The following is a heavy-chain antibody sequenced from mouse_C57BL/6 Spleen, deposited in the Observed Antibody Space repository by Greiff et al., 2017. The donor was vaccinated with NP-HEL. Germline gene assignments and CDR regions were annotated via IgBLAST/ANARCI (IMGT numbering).Heavy chain of an antibody. V-gene: IGHV1-55*01. J-gene: IGHJ2*01. CDR3: ARGGLRRVYYFDY. Sequence: QVQLQQSGAELVKPGASVKMSCKASGYTFTSYWITWVKQRPGQGLEWIGDIYPGSGSTNYNEKFKSKATLTVDTSSSTAYMQLSSLTSEDSAVYYCARGGLRRVYYFDYWGQGTTLTVSS. D-gene: IGHD2-4*01. CDR2: IYPGSGST. CDR1: GYTFTSYW.